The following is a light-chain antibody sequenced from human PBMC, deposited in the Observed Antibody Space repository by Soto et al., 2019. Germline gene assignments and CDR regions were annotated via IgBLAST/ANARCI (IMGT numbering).Light chain of an antibody. CDR3: QQRSNWLT. CDR2: DAS. CDR1: QSVSSY. J-gene: IGKJ4*01. V-gene: IGKV3-11*01. Sequence: EIGLTQSPATLSLSPGEIATLSCRASQSVSSYLAWYQQKPGQAPRLLIYDASNRATGIPARFSGSGSGTDFTLTISSLEPEDFAVYYCQQRSNWLTFGGGTKVDIK.